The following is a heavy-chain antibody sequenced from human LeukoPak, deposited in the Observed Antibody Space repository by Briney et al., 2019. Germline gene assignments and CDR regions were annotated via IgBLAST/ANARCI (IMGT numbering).Heavy chain of an antibody. Sequence: GGSLRLSCAASGFTFSSYAMSWVRQAPGKGLEWVSAISGSGGSTYYADSVKGRFTISRDNSKNTLYLQMNSLRAEDTAMYYCASPSTTSHYYYYMDVWGKGTTVTVSS. V-gene: IGHV3-23*01. CDR1: GFTFSSYA. CDR2: ISGSGGST. CDR3: ASPSTTSHYYYYMDV. D-gene: IGHD4-17*01. J-gene: IGHJ6*03.